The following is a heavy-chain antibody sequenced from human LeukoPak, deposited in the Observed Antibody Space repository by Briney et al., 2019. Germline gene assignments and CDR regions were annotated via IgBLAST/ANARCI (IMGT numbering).Heavy chain of an antibody. V-gene: IGHV3-53*01. Sequence: GGSLRLSCAASGFTVSSNYMSWVRQAPGKGLEWVSVIYSGGSTYYADSVMGRFTISRDNSKNTLYLQMNSLRAEDTAVYYCARDTARGRYYYYCMDVWGKGTTVTVSS. D-gene: IGHD5-18*01. CDR1: GFTVSSNY. J-gene: IGHJ6*03. CDR2: IYSGGST. CDR3: ARDTARGRYYYYCMDV.